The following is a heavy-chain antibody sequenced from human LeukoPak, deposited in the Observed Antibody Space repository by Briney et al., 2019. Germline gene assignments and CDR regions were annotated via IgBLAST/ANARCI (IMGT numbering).Heavy chain of an antibody. Sequence: GASVKVSCKASGYTFTSYGISWVRQAPGQGLEWMGWISAYNGNTNYAQKLQGRVTTTTDTSTSTAYMELRSLRSDDTAVYYCARDPRVISYSSANNWFDPWGQGTLVTVSS. D-gene: IGHD3-22*01. V-gene: IGHV1-18*01. CDR3: ARDPRVISYSSANNWFDP. J-gene: IGHJ5*02. CDR2: ISAYNGNT. CDR1: GYTFTSYG.